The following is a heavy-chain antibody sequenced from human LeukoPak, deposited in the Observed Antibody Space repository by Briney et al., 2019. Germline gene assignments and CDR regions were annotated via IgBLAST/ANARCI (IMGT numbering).Heavy chain of an antibody. J-gene: IGHJ6*03. CDR1: GYTFTSYG. D-gene: IGHD2-2*01. Sequence: ASVKVSCKASGYTFTSYGISWVRQAPGHGLEWMGWISAYNGNTNYAQKLQGRVTMTTDTSTSTAYMELRSLRSDDTAVYYCASLGGTNPYYYYYMDVWGKGTTVTVSS. V-gene: IGHV1-18*01. CDR3: ASLGGTNPYYYYYMDV. CDR2: ISAYNGNT.